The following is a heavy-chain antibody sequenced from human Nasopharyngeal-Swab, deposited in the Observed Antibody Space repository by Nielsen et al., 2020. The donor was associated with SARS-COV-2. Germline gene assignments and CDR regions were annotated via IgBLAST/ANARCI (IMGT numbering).Heavy chain of an antibody. CDR2: IYRLGGT. D-gene: IGHD1-1*01. V-gene: IGHV4-31*03. CDR1: GGSISSGDYY. Sequence: SETLSLTCTVSGGSISSGDYYWSWIRQLPGKGLEWIGYIYRLGGTSYNPSLKSRVTISLDASNNQSSLRLSSVTAADTAMFYCARGTPFDYWGQGILVTVSS. J-gene: IGHJ4*02. CDR3: ARGTPFDY.